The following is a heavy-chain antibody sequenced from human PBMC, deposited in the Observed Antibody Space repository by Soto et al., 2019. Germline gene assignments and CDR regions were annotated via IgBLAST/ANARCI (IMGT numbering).Heavy chain of an antibody. V-gene: IGHV4-59*01. CDR1: GDSISSYS. D-gene: IGHD3-10*01. CDR2: IHYNGNT. J-gene: IGHJ4*02. Sequence: SETLSLTCTVSGDSISSYSWSWIRQPPGKGLEWIGNIHYNGNTKYSPSLKSRVTMSVDTSKNHFSLKLISVTTADTAVYFCARGENLGRWFQPFDSGGEGTLVTVSS. CDR3: ARGENLGRWFQPFDS.